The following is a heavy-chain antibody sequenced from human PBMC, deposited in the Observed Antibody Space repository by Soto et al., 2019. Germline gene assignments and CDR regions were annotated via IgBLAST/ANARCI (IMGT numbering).Heavy chain of an antibody. CDR1: GYTFTSYD. D-gene: IGHD3-3*01. CDR2: MNPNSGNT. J-gene: IGHJ5*02. Sequence: ASVKVSCKASGYTFTSYDINWGRQATGQGLEWMGWMNPNSGNTGYAQKFQGRVTMTRNTSISTAYMELSSLRSEDTAVYYCARAGRFPITIFGVVIPTGFDPWGQGTLVTVSS. V-gene: IGHV1-8*01. CDR3: ARAGRFPITIFGVVIPTGFDP.